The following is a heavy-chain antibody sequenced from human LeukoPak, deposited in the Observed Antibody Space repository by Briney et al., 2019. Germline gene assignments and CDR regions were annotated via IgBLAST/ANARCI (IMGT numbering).Heavy chain of an antibody. J-gene: IGHJ4*02. CDR1: GGSISSGDYY. CDR2: IYYSGST. D-gene: IGHD6-13*01. V-gene: IGHV4-30-4*08. Sequence: SQTLSLTCTVSGGSISSGDYYWSWIRQPPGKGLEWIGYIYYSGSTYYNPSLKSRVTISVDTSKNQFSLKLSSVTAADTAVYYCAREDSSSWYFRYFDYWGQGTLVTVSS. CDR3: AREDSSSWYFRYFDY.